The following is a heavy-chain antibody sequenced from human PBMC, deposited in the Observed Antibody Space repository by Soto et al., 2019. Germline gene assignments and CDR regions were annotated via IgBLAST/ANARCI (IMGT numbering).Heavy chain of an antibody. V-gene: IGHV1-69*06. Sequence: SATGSCTGYGGTFSRDAISWGRQAPGQGLEWLGGIIPIFGTANYAQKFQGRVTITADKSTSTAYMELSSLRSEDTAVYYCARDGNLANYYDSSGYYYYYGMDVWGQGTTVTVSS. CDR1: GGTFSRDA. D-gene: IGHD3-22*01. CDR3: ARDGNLANYYDSSGYYYYYGMDV. J-gene: IGHJ6*02. CDR2: IIPIFGTA.